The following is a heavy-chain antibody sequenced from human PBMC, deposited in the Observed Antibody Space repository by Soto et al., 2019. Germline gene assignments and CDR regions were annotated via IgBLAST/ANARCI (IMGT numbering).Heavy chain of an antibody. Sequence: QITLKESGPTRVRPTQTLTLTCTFSGFSLSTSGVGVGWIRQPPGKALERLALIYWDDDKRYSPSLKSRLTITKDTSRTPVVLTLTNMGPADTAAYYGAHRAGLQGNWNGGYFDYWDQGALVTVSS. CDR1: GFSLSTSGVG. V-gene: IGHV2-5*02. J-gene: IGHJ4*02. CDR2: IYWDDDK. CDR3: AHRAGLQGNWNGGYFDY. D-gene: IGHD1-1*01.